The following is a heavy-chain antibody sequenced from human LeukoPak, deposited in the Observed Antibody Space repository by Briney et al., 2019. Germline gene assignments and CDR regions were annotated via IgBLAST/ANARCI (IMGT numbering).Heavy chain of an antibody. CDR1: GVTFSSYA. CDR3: AGEKDGYLDY. Sequence: VKVSCKASGVTFSSYAISWVRQAPGQGLEWMGGIIPIFGTANYAQKFQGRVTITADESTSTAYMELSSLRSEDTAVYYCAGEKDGYLDYWGQGTLVTVSS. J-gene: IGHJ4*02. V-gene: IGHV1-69*13. CDR2: IIPIFGTA. D-gene: IGHD5-24*01.